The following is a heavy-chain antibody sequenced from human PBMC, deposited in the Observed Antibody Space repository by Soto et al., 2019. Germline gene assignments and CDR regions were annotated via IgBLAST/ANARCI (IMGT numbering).Heavy chain of an antibody. D-gene: IGHD5-12*01. CDR3: ARVAGGAIYSGYPTN. Sequence: SETLSLTCAVYGGSFSGYYWSLIRQPPGKGLEWIGEINHSGSTNYNPSLKSRVTISVDTSKNQFSLKLSSVTAADTAVYYCARVAGGAIYSGYPTNWGQGTLVTVSS. J-gene: IGHJ4*02. CDR2: INHSGST. V-gene: IGHV4-34*01. CDR1: GGSFSGYY.